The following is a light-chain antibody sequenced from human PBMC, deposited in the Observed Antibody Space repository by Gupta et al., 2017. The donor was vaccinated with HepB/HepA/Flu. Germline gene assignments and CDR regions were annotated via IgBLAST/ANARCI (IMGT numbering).Light chain of an antibody. CDR3: QQGDRPRT. CDR2: AAS. V-gene: IGKV1-39*01. Sequence: FQMTQSPSSLSASVGDSVTITCRASQSISSYVNWYQQKAGKAPKLLIYAASSLQSGVPTRFGGSGSGTDFTLIIRSVQHEDFATYYCQQGDRPRTFGQGTKVEIK. J-gene: IGKJ1*01. CDR1: QSISSY.